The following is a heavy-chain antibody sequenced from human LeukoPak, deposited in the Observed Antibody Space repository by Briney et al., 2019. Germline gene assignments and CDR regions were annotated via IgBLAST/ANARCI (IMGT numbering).Heavy chain of an antibody. CDR2: IGTAGDP. CDR3: ARGGCSGGSCYPRYYYGMDV. D-gene: IGHD2-15*01. Sequence: GGSLRLSCAASGFTSSSYDMHWVRQATGKGLEWVSAIGTAGDPYYPGSVKGRFTISRENAKNSLYLQMNSLRAGDTAVYYCARGGCSGGSCYPRYYYGMDVWGKGTTVTVSS. CDR1: GFTSSSYD. V-gene: IGHV3-13*05. J-gene: IGHJ6*04.